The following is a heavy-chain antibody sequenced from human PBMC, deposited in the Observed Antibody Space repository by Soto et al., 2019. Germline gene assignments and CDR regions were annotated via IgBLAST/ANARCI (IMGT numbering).Heavy chain of an antibody. Sequence: GESLKISCKGSGYSFTSYWIGWVRQMPGNGLEWMGIIYPGDSDTRYSPSFQGQVTISADKSISTAYLQWSSLKASDTAMYYCARQVYYYDSSGYYPSAFDIWGQGTMVTVSS. CDR1: GYSFTSYW. CDR2: IYPGDSDT. V-gene: IGHV5-51*01. J-gene: IGHJ3*02. D-gene: IGHD3-22*01. CDR3: ARQVYYYDSSGYYPSAFDI.